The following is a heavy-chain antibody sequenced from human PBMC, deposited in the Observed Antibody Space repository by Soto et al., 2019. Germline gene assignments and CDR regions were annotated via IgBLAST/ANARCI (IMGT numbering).Heavy chain of an antibody. D-gene: IGHD3-10*01. Sequence: SETLSLTCTVSGGPIRSYYWSWIRQPPGKGLEWIGYMHYSGSTNYNPSPKSRVTISVDTSKSQFSLWLRSVTAADTAVYYCVRYYGSDPQGKNWFDSWGQGTLVTVSS. CDR1: GGPIRSYY. CDR2: MHYSGST. J-gene: IGHJ5*01. CDR3: VRYYGSDPQGKNWFDS. V-gene: IGHV4-59*08.